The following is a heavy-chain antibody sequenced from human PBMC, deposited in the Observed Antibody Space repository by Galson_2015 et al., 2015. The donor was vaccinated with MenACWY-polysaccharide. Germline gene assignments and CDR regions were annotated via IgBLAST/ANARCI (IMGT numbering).Heavy chain of an antibody. CDR3: VRDFIQLGQPRFDY. V-gene: IGHV3-23*01. CDR2: SSGSGGSR. CDR1: GFTFSSYA. J-gene: IGHJ4*02. D-gene: IGHD2-21*01. Sequence: SLRLSCAASGFTFSSYAMSWVRQAPGKGLEWVSGSSGSGGSRYYADSVKGRFTISRDNAKNSLYLQMNSLRVEDTAVYYCVRDFIQLGQPRFDYWGPGTLVAVSS.